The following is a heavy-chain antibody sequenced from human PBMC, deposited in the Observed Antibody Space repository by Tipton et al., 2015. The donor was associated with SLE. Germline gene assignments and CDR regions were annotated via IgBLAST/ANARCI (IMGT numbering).Heavy chain of an antibody. CDR2: IHHKGNT. CDR1: GYSITSGYY. D-gene: IGHD3-10*01. J-gene: IGHJ4*02. Sequence: TLSLTCSVFGYSITSGYYWGWIRQPPGKALEWIGSIHHKGNTYYNPSLKSPVTISADTSKNQFSLRLTSVTAADTAVYYCARGPRYYGDLPFDHWGQGTLVTVSS. V-gene: IGHV4-38-2*02. CDR3: ARGPRYYGDLPFDH.